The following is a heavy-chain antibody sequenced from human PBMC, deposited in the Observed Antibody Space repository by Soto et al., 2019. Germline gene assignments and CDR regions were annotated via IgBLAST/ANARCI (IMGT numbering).Heavy chain of an antibody. J-gene: IGHJ6*03. CDR2: INPSGGNT. D-gene: IGHD6-13*01. V-gene: IGHV1-46*01. CDR3: ARGPLVTSWDHYYYYYYYMDV. CDR1: GYTFTSYY. Sequence: GASVKVSCKASGYTFTSYYMHWVRQAPGQGLEWMGIINPSGGNTNYAQKLQGRVTMTTDTSTSTAYMELSSLRSEDTAVYYCARGPLVTSWDHYYYYYYYMDVWGKGTTVTVSS.